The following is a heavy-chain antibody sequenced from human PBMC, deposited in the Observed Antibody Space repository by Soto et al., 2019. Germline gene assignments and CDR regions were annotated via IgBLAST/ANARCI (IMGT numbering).Heavy chain of an antibody. CDR2: ISYDGTNK. CDR3: AKDLQSYGDYDYYCYGMDV. V-gene: IGHV3-30*18. D-gene: IGHD4-17*01. Sequence: QVQLVESGGGEVQPGRSLTISCAASGFTFSTYGMQWVRQTPGKGLEWVAVISYDGTNKFYSDSVKGRFTISRDNFKNTLTLQINSLRADDTAVYSCAKDLQSYGDYDYYCYGMDVWGLGTRVTVSS. CDR1: GFTFSTYG. J-gene: IGHJ6*02.